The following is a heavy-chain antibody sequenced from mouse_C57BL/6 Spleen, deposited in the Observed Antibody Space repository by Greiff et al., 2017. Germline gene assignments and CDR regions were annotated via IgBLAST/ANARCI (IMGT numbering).Heavy chain of an antibody. D-gene: IGHD3-2*02. CDR1: GYTFTAYP. V-gene: IGHV1-15*01. CDR3: ASGRLRCYAMDY. J-gene: IGHJ4*01. CDR2: FDPETGGT. Sequence: QVQLQQSGAELVRPGASVTLSCKASGYTFTAYPMHWVKQTPVNGLEWIGDFDPETGGTAYNQKFKGKAILTAEKSSNTVYMELRRLTSEDSAVYYCASGRLRCYAMDYWGQGTTVTVSS.